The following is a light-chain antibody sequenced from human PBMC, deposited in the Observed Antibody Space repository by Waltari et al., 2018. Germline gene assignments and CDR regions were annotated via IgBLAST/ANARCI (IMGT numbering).Light chain of an antibody. CDR3: CSFAGSLYV. CDR1: SRDVGAYNL. CDR2: EVS. Sequence: QSALTQPPSASGSPGQSVTISCTGSSRDVGAYNLVSWYQQRPGRAPKLMIYEVSKRPSGGPDRFSGYKSGNTASLTVSGLQAEDEGDYSCCSFAGSLYVFGTATKVTVL. J-gene: IGLJ1*01. V-gene: IGLV2-8*01.